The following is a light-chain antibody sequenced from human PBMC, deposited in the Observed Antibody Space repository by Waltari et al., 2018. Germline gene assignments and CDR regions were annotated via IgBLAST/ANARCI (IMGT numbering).Light chain of an antibody. V-gene: IGLV2-14*01. CDR3: SSYTSSSTYV. Sequence: QSALTPPASVSGSPGQSITISCTGTSSDVGGSNYVSWYQQHPGKAPKLMIYDVSKRPSGVSNRFSGSKSGNTASLTISGLQAEDEADYYCSSYTSSSTYVFGTGTKVTVL. CDR1: SSDVGGSNY. CDR2: DVS. J-gene: IGLJ1*01.